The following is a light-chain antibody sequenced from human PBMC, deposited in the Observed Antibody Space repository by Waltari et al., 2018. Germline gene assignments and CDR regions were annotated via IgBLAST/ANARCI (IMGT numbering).Light chain of an antibody. CDR1: QSVRRT. J-gene: IGKJ1*01. CDR2: DAS. CDR3: QKYGTLPAT. Sequence: EIVLTQSPVTLSLSPGERATLSCRASQSVRRTLAWYQQKPGQAPRLLIYDASRWATGIPDRFSGSGSGTDFSLTISRLEPEDFAWYFCQKYGTLPATFGQGTKVEIK. V-gene: IGKV3-20*01.